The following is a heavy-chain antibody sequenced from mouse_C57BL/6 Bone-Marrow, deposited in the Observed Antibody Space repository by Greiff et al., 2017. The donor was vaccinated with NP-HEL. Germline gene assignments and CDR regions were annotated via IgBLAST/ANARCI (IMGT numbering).Heavy chain of an antibody. J-gene: IGHJ1*03. V-gene: IGHV1-39*01. Sequence: VQLQQSGPELVKPGASVKISCKASGYSFTDYNMNWVKQSNGKSLEWIGVINPNYGTTSYNQKFKGNATLTVDQSSSTAYMQLNSLTSEDSAVYYCARLYYSPSYWYFDVWGTGTTVTVSS. CDR3: ARLYYSPSYWYFDV. D-gene: IGHD2-12*01. CDR1: GYSFTDYN. CDR2: INPNYGTT.